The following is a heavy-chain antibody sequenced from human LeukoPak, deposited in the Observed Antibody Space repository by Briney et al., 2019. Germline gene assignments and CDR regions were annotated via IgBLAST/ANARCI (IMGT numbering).Heavy chain of an antibody. CDR1: GYTFTSYG. CDR2: ISAYNGST. Sequence: ASVKVSCKASGYTFTSYGISWVRQAPGQGLEWMGWISAYNGSTNYAQKLQGRVTMTTDTSTSTAYMELRSLRSDDTAVYYCARDRRYCSSTSCPYYFDYWGQGTLVTVSS. V-gene: IGHV1-18*01. J-gene: IGHJ4*02. CDR3: ARDRRYCSSTSCPYYFDY. D-gene: IGHD2-2*01.